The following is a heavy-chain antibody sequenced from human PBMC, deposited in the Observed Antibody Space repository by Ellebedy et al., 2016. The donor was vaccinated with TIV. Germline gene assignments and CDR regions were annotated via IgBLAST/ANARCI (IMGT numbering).Heavy chain of an antibody. J-gene: IGHJ6*03. D-gene: IGHD3-3*01. CDR1: GYTFTSYG. CDR3: ARARRRFLAHYYYMDV. CDR2: ISAYNGNT. V-gene: IGHV1-18*01. Sequence: ASVKVSXXASGYTFTSYGISWVRQAPGQGLEWMGWISAYNGNTNYAQKLQGRVTMTTDTSTSTAYMELRSLRSDDTAVYYCARARRRFLAHYYYMDVWGKGTTVTVSS.